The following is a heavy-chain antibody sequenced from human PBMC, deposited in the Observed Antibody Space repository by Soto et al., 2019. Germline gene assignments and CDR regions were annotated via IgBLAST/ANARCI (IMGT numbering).Heavy chain of an antibody. CDR1: GGTFSSYA. J-gene: IGHJ6*02. Sequence: SVKVSCKASGGTFSSYAISWVRQAPGQGLEWMGGIIPIFGTANYAQKFQGRVTITADESTSTAYMELSSLRSEDTAVHYCAVKGSTGLLRYFDLTRNYYYGMDVWGQGTTVTVSS. CDR2: IIPIFGTA. V-gene: IGHV1-69*13. D-gene: IGHD3-9*01. CDR3: AVKGSTGLLRYFDLTRNYYYGMDV.